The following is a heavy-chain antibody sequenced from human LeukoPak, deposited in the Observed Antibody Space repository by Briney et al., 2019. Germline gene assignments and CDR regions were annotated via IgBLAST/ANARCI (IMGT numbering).Heavy chain of an antibody. CDR1: GFTFNTYS. CDR2: INSDGSST. D-gene: IGHD3-22*01. J-gene: IGHJ4*02. Sequence: GGSLRLSCEASGFTFNTYSMNWARQAPGKGLVWVSRINSDGSSTSYADSVKGRFTISRDNAKNTLYLQMNSLRAEDTAVYYCARGTAYYYDNFDYWGQGTLVTVSS. CDR3: ARGTAYYYDNFDY. V-gene: IGHV3-74*01.